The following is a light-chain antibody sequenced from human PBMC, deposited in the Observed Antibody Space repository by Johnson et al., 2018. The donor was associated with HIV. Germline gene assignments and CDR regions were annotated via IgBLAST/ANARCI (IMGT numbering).Light chain of an antibody. Sequence: QSVLTQPPSVSAALGQKVTISCSGSSSTIGNNYVSWYQQLPGTAPKLLIYENNKRPSGLPDRFSGSKSGTSATLGITGLQTGDEAEYYCATWPRRLSVGGVFGTGTKVTVL. CDR3: ATWPRRLSVGGV. CDR1: SSTIGNNY. J-gene: IGLJ1*01. V-gene: IGLV1-51*02. CDR2: ENN.